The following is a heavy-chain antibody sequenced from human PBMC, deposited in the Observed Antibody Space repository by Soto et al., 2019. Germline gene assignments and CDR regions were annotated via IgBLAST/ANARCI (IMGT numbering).Heavy chain of an antibody. Sequence: ASVKVSCKASGNTFASHGFSWVRQAPGQGLEWMGWISGFNGQTNYALKFQGRVTLTTDTSTSTAYTGLRSLRSDDTAVYFCARVDPRGVAVVRDYWGQGTLVTVSS. CDR3: ARVDPRGVAVVRDY. CDR1: GNTFASHG. V-gene: IGHV1-18*01. CDR2: ISGFNGQT. D-gene: IGHD3-10*01. J-gene: IGHJ4*02.